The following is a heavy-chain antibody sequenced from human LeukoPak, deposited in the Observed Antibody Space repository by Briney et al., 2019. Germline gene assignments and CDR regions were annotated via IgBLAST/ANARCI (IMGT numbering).Heavy chain of an antibody. V-gene: IGHV1-69*13. Sequence: SVKVSCKASGGTFSSYAISWVRQAPGQGLEWMGGIIPIFGTANYAQKFQGRVTITADESTSTAYMELSSLRSEDTAVYYCARGGLSVYDSSGYYFDYWGQGTLVTVSS. CDR3: ARGGLSVYDSSGYYFDY. J-gene: IGHJ4*02. D-gene: IGHD3-22*01. CDR2: IIPIFGTA. CDR1: GGTFSSYA.